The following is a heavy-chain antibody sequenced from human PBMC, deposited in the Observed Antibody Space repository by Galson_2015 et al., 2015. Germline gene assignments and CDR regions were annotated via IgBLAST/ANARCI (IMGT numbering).Heavy chain of an antibody. CDR1: GDSVSSNSAA. V-gene: IGHV6-1*01. J-gene: IGHJ3*02. D-gene: IGHD2-15*01. Sequence: CAISGDSVSSNSAAWNWIRQSPSRGLEWLGRTYYKSKWYNDYAVSVKSRININPDTPRNQFSLQLNSVTPEDTAVYYCARDNYCSDGSCYRARFDIWGQGTMVTVSS. CDR3: ARDNYCSDGSCYRARFDI. CDR2: TYYKSKWYN.